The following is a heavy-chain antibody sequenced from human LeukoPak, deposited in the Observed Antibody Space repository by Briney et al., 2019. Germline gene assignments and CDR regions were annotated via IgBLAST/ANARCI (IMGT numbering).Heavy chain of an antibody. Sequence: SVKVSCKASGGTFSSYAISWVRQAPGQGLEWMGGIIPIFGTANYAQKFQGRVTITADKSTSTAYMELSSLRSEDTAVYYCARGSAVDTYYYGSGSTVYYYYMDVWGKGTTVTVSS. D-gene: IGHD3-10*01. V-gene: IGHV1-69*06. CDR2: IIPIFGTA. CDR3: ARGSAVDTYYYGSGSTVYYYYMDV. CDR1: GGTFSSYA. J-gene: IGHJ6*03.